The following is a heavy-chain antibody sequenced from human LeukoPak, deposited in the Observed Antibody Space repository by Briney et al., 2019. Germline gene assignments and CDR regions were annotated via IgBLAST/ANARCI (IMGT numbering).Heavy chain of an antibody. D-gene: IGHD3-10*01. Sequence: PSETLSLTCTVSGGSISDYYWSWIRQPPGKGLEWFGIINYSGSTNYNPSLKSRVTISADTSKNQFSLKLSSVTAADTAVYYCARHVSFQWSGELSWFDPWGQGNLVTVSS. V-gene: IGHV4-59*08. CDR3: ARHVSFQWSGELSWFDP. CDR2: INYSGST. CDR1: GGSISDYY. J-gene: IGHJ5*02.